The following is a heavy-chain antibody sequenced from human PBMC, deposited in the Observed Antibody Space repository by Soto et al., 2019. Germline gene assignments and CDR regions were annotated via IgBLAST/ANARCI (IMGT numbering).Heavy chain of an antibody. D-gene: IGHD2-15*01. V-gene: IGHV3-11*01. J-gene: IGHJ4*02. CDR2: ISNSGSTI. Sequence: PGGSLRLSCAASGFTFSDYYMSWIRQAPGKGLDYISYISNSGSTIYYADSVKGRFTISRDNAKNSLYLQMNSLRAEDTAVYYCARVRGYCSGGRCHFYYFDYWGQGTLVTVSS. CDR1: GFTFSDYY. CDR3: ARVRGYCSGGRCHFYYFDY.